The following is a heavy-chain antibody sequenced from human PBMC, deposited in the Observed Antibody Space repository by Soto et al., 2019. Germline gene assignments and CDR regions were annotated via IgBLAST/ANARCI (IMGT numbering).Heavy chain of an antibody. Sequence: PSETLSLTCTVSGGSISSYYWSWIRQPPGKGLEWIGYIYYSGSTNYNPSLKSRVTISVDTSKNQFSLKLSSVTAADTAVYYCARLELAVAGYFDYWGQGTLVTVSS. CDR3: ARLELAVAGYFDY. V-gene: IGHV4-59*01. J-gene: IGHJ4*02. D-gene: IGHD6-19*01. CDR1: GGSISSYY. CDR2: IYYSGST.